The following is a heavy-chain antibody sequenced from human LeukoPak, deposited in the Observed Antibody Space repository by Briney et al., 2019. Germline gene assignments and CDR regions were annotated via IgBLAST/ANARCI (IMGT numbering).Heavy chain of an antibody. J-gene: IGHJ4*02. V-gene: IGHV4-59*01. D-gene: IGHD1-7*01. CDR1: GGSISSYY. Sequence: NPSETLSLTCTVSGGSISSYYWSWIRQPPGKGLEWIGYIYYSGSTNYNPSPKSRVTISVDTSKNQFSLKLSSVTAADTAVYYCARVGNWNYGLDLDYWGQGTLVTVSS. CDR3: ARVGNWNYGLDLDY. CDR2: IYYSGST.